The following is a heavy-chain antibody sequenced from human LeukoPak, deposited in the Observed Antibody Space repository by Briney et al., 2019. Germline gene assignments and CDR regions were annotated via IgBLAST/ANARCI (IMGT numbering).Heavy chain of an antibody. V-gene: IGHV4-39*01. Sequence: SETLSLTCTVSGGSISSSSYYWGWIRQPPGKGLEWIGSIYYSGSTYYNPSLKSRVTISVDTSKNQFSLKLSSVTAADTAVYYCARLVLAAAGMGFDYWGQGTLVTVSS. J-gene: IGHJ4*02. CDR3: ARLVLAAAGMGFDY. CDR2: IYYSGST. CDR1: GGSISSSSYY. D-gene: IGHD6-13*01.